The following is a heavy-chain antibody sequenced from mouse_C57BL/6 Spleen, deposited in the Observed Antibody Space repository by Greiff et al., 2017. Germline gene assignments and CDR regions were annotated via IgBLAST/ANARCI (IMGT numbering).Heavy chain of an antibody. Sequence: VQLQQSGPELVKPGASVKISCKASGYAFSSSWMNWVKQRPGKGLEWIGRIYPGDGDTNYNGKFKGKATLTADKSSSTAYMQLSSLTSDDSAVYFCARKGFDYWGQGTTLTVSS. CDR1: GYAFSSSW. V-gene: IGHV1-82*01. CDR3: ARKGFDY. CDR2: IYPGDGDT. J-gene: IGHJ2*01.